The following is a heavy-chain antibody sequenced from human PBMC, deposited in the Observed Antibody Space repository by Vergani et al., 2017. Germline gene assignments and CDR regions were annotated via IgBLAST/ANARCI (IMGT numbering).Heavy chain of an antibody. V-gene: IGHV3-21*01. CDR3: ARDLFYYDSSGYYSGFFDY. J-gene: IGHJ4*02. D-gene: IGHD3-22*01. Sequence: EVQRVESGGGLVKPGGSLRPSCAASGFTFSSYSMNWVRQAPGKGLEWVSSISISSSYIYYADSVKGRFTISRDNAKNSLYLQMNSLRAEDTAVYYCARDLFYYDSSGYYSGFFDYWGQGTLVTVSS. CDR1: GFTFSSYS. CDR2: ISISSSYI.